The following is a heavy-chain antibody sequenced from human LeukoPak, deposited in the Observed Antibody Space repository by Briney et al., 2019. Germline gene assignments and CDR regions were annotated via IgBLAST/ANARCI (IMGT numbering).Heavy chain of an antibody. CDR3: ARYPSYCSSTSCYKNAFDI. D-gene: IGHD2-2*02. J-gene: IGHJ3*02. CDR2: INPNSGGT. CDR1: GYTFTSYY. V-gene: IGHV1-2*02. Sequence: ASVKVSCKASGYTFTSYYMHWVRQAPGQGLEWMGWINPNSGGTNYAQKFQGRVTMTRDTSISTAYMELSRLRSDDTAVYYCARYPSYCSSTSCYKNAFDIWGQGTMVTVSS.